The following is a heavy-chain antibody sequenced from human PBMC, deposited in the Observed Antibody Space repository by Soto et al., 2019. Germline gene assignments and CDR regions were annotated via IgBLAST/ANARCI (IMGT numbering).Heavy chain of an antibody. V-gene: IGHV1-18*01. CDR3: ARDRIAVAGTIWFDP. J-gene: IGHJ5*02. Sequence: EASVKVSCKASGYTFTSYGISWVRQAPGQGLEWMGWISAYNGNTNYAQKLQGRVTMTTDTSTSTAYMELRSLRSDDTAVYYCARDRIAVAGTIWFDPWGQGTLVTVSS. CDR1: GYTFTSYG. D-gene: IGHD6-19*01. CDR2: ISAYNGNT.